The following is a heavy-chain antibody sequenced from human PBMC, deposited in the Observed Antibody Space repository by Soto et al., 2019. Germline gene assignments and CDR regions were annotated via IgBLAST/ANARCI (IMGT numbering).Heavy chain of an antibody. CDR2: IRTKANSYAT. Sequence: EVQLVESGGGLVQPGGSLKLSCAASGFTFSGSAMHWVRQASGKGLEWVGLIRTKANSYATAYAASVKSRFTISRDDSTNTAFLQMNSLKTEDTAVYYCTRRISEYTSGSDYWGQGTLVTVSS. CDR1: GFTFSGSA. CDR3: TRRISEYTSGSDY. J-gene: IGHJ4*02. D-gene: IGHD6-19*01. V-gene: IGHV3-73*02.